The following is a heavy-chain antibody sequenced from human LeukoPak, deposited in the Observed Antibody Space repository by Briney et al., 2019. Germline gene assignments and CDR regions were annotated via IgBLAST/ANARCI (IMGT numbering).Heavy chain of an antibody. CDR3: ASRVWGSYRYTH. J-gene: IGHJ4*02. CDR1: GGSFSGYY. V-gene: IGHV4-34*01. CDR2: INRSGST. Sequence: SETLSLTCAVYGGSFSGYYWSWIRQPPGKGLEWIGEINRSGSTNYNPSLKSRVTISVDTSKNQFSLKLSSVTAADTAVYYCASRVWGSYRYTHWGQGTLVTVSS. D-gene: IGHD3-16*02.